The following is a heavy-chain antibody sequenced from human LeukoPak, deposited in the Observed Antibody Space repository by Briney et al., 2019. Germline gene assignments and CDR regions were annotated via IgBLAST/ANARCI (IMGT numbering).Heavy chain of an antibody. CDR2: ISGYNGDT. D-gene: IGHD6-19*01. CDR1: GYTFTHYG. Sequence: ASVKVSCKASGYTFTHYGIIWVRQAPEQGLEWLGWISGYNGDTNYAQKLQGRVTMTTDTSTSTAYMDLRSLRSDDTAVYYCARATGSGWYFDYWGQGTLVTVSS. J-gene: IGHJ4*02. CDR3: ARATGSGWYFDY. V-gene: IGHV1-18*01.